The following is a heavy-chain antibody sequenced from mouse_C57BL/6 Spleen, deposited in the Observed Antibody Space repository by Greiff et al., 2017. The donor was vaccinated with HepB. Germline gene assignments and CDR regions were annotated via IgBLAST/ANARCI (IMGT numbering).Heavy chain of an antibody. J-gene: IGHJ1*03. V-gene: IGHV1-5*01. D-gene: IGHD1-1*01. CDR1: GYTFTSYW. CDR3: TIYYGSSYVEYFDV. CDR2: IYPGNSDT. Sequence: EVQLQQSGTVLARPGASVKMSCKTSGYTFTSYWMHWVKQRPGQGLEWIGAIYPGNSDTSYNQKFKGKANLTAVTSASTAYMELSSLTNEDSAVYYCTIYYGSSYVEYFDVWGTGTTVTVSS.